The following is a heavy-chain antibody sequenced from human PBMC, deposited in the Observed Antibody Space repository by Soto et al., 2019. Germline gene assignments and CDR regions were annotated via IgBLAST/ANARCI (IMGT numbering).Heavy chain of an antibody. CDR1: GASINYGGYY. Sequence: SETLSLTCTVSGASINYGGYYWSWIRQLPGKGLEWIGYIYFSGNTYYNPSLESRVTISLDTSQNQFSLKLTSVIAADTAVYYCARGDEWNTLLAYWGQGTLVTVSS. CDR2: IYFSGNT. V-gene: IGHV4-31*03. J-gene: IGHJ4*02. CDR3: ARGDEWNTLLAY. D-gene: IGHD1-1*01.